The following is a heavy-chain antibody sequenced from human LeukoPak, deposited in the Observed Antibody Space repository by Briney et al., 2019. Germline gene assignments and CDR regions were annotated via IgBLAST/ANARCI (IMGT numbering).Heavy chain of an antibody. J-gene: IGHJ4*02. Sequence: ASVKVSCKASGYTFTSYGISWVRQAPGQGLEWMGWVSAYNGNTNYAQKLQGRVTMTTDTSTSTAYMELRSLRSDDTAVYYCARVQGLGELPYDDYWGQGTLVTVSS. CDR3: ARVQGLGELPYDDY. V-gene: IGHV1-18*01. D-gene: IGHD3-16*01. CDR1: GYTFTSYG. CDR2: VSAYNGNT.